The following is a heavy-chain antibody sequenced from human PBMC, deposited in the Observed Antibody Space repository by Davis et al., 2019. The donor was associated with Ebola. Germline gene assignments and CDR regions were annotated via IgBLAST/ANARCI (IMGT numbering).Heavy chain of an antibody. Sequence: PGGSLRLSCAASGFTFSSYGMHWVRQAPGKGLEWVAIIWYDGSNKYYADSVKGRFTISRDNSKNTLYLQMNSLRAEDTAVYYCAKGWSSSWTLFDYWGQGTLVTVSS. CDR3: AKGWSSSWTLFDY. V-gene: IGHV3-30*02. J-gene: IGHJ4*02. CDR1: GFTFSSYG. D-gene: IGHD6-13*01. CDR2: IWYDGSNK.